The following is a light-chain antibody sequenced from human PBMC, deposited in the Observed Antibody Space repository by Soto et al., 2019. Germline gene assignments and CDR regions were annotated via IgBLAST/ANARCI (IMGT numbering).Light chain of an antibody. V-gene: IGKV1-5*03. CDR3: QQYNRYALT. Sequence: DIQMTQSPSILSASVGDRVTITCRASQSISTWLAWCQHKPGKAPKFLIYKESTLESWVPSRFSGSGSGTEFTLTLSSLQRDDFATYYCQQYNRYALTFGGGTQVQIK. J-gene: IGKJ4*01. CDR1: QSISTW. CDR2: KES.